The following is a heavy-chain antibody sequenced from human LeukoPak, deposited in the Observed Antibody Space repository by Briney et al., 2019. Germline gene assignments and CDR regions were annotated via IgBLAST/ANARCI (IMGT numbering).Heavy chain of an antibody. J-gene: IGHJ4*02. Sequence: SETLSLTCDVSGYSLRSGFHWGWIRQPPGKGLEWIGSIYHTGSTYYDPSLTSRVTILVDTSKDQFSLKLTSVTAADTAVYYCARGGQWLGESWGQGTLVIVSS. CDR3: ARGGQWLGES. CDR1: GYSLRSGFH. V-gene: IGHV4-38-2*01. CDR2: IYHTGST. D-gene: IGHD6-19*01.